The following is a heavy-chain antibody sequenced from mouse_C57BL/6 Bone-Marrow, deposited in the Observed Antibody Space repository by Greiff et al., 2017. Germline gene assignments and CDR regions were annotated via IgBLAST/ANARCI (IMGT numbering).Heavy chain of an antibody. V-gene: IGHV1-81*01. J-gene: IGHJ3*01. Sequence: QVQLQQSGAELARPGASVKLSCKASGYTFTSYGISWVKQRTGQGLEWIGEIYPRSGNTYYNEKFKGKATLTADKSSSTAYMELRSLTSEDSAVYFCARCASYSNYGAYWGQGTLVTVSA. CDR1: GYTFTSYG. CDR2: IYPRSGNT. D-gene: IGHD2-5*01. CDR3: ARCASYSNYGAY.